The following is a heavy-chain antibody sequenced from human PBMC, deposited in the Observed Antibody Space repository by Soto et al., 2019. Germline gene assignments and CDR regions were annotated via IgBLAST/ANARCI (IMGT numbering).Heavy chain of an antibody. D-gene: IGHD3-22*01. Sequence: SETLSLTCAVSGVSFSGYYWNWIRQPPGKGLEWIGQINHSGGTNYNPSLKSQITISVDTSRYQFSLILTSVTAADTAVYYCARGPSYYGGKNYFDYWGQGTLVTVSS. CDR3: ARGPSYYGGKNYFDY. J-gene: IGHJ4*02. V-gene: IGHV4-34*01. CDR2: INHSGGT. CDR1: GVSFSGYY.